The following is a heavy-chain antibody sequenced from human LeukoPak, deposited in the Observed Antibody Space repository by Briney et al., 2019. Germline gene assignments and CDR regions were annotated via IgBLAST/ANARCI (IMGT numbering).Heavy chain of an antibody. CDR1: GGSISSSSYY. D-gene: IGHD6-6*01. CDR3: ARAQLYSSSSFDY. V-gene: IGHV4-39*07. CDR2: INHSGST. J-gene: IGHJ4*02. Sequence: SETLSLTCTVSGGSISSSSYYWGWIRQPPGKGLEWIGEINHSGSTNYNPSLKSRVTISVDTSKNQFSLKLSSVTAADTAVYYCARAQLYSSSSFDYWGQGTLVTVSS.